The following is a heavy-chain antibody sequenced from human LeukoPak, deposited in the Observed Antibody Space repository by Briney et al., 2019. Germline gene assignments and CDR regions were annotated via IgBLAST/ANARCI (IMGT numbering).Heavy chain of an antibody. CDR1: GYTFTSYG. CDR2: ISAYNGNT. CDR3: ARDWSRFLVVVPAFLDHYYYYGMDV. Sequence: GASVKVSCKASGYTFTSYGISWVRQAPGQGLEWMGWISAYNGNTNYAQKLQGRVTMTTDTSTSTAYMELRSLRSDDTAVYYCARDWSRFLVVVPAFLDHYYYYGMDVWGQETTVTVSS. V-gene: IGHV1-18*01. J-gene: IGHJ6*02. D-gene: IGHD2-2*01.